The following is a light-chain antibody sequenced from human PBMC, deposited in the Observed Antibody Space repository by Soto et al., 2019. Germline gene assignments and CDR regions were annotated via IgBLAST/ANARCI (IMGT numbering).Light chain of an antibody. V-gene: IGKV3-20*01. CDR1: QSVSSSY. Sequence: EIVLTQSPGTLSLSPGERATLSCRASQSVSSSYLAWYQQKPGQAPRLLIYGASSRATGIPDRFSGSGSGTDFTLTISRLETEDFAVYYCQQYGISPFTFGPGTKVDIK. CDR3: QQYGISPFT. J-gene: IGKJ3*01. CDR2: GAS.